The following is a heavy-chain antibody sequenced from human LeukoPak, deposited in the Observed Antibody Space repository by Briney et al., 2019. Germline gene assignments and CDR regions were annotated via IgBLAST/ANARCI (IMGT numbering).Heavy chain of an antibody. CDR2: IIPIFVTA. J-gene: IGHJ6*03. Sequence: AVTVSCKASGGTFSSYAISWVRQAPGQGLEWMGGIIPIFVTAHYAQKFQGRVTITTDESTSTAYMELSSLRSEDTAVYYCAREGQLPYYYMDVWGKGTTVTVSS. CDR3: AREGQLPYYYMDV. D-gene: IGHD2-2*01. V-gene: IGHV1-69*05. CDR1: GGTFSSYA.